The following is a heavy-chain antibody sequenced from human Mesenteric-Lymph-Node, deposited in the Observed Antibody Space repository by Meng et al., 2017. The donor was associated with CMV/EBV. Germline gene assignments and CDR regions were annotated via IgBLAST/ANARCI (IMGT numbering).Heavy chain of an antibody. J-gene: IGHJ4*02. Sequence: GSLRLSCTVSGGSVSSGSFYWNWIRQPPGKGLEWIGDFYYSGNTNYNPSLKSRVTISGDTSKNQFSLQLTSVTAADTAVYYCARGAPGYWGQGTLVTVSS. CDR3: ARGAPGY. V-gene: IGHV4-61*01. CDR1: GGSVSSGSFY. CDR2: FYYSGNT.